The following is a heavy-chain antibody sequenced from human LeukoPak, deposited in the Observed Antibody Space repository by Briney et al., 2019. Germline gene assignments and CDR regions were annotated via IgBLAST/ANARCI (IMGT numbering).Heavy chain of an antibody. CDR1: GYTFTSFD. V-gene: IGHV1-8*01. CDR3: ARGGSGWPIDY. D-gene: IGHD6-19*01. Sequence: ASVKVSCKASGYTFTSFDINWVRQAPGQGLEWMGWMNPNSGNTGYAQKFQGRVTMTRNTSISTAYMGLSSLRFEDTAVFYCARGGSGWPIDYWGQGTLVTVSS. CDR2: MNPNSGNT. J-gene: IGHJ4*02.